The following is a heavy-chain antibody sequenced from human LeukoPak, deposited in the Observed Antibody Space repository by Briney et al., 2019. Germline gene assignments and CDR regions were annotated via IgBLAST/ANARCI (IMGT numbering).Heavy chain of an antibody. CDR2: ISPYNGNT. Sequence: ASVKVSFKASGYTFTNYGISWVRQAPGQGLEWMGWISPYNGNTNYALKLQGRVIMTTDTSTSTAYMELRSLRPDDTAVYYCARDMLTTADFDYWGQGTLVTVSS. V-gene: IGHV1-18*01. CDR1: GYTFTNYG. J-gene: IGHJ4*02. CDR3: ARDMLTTADFDY. D-gene: IGHD3-16*01.